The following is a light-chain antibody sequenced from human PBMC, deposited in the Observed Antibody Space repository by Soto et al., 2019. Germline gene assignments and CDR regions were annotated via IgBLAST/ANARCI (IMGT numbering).Light chain of an antibody. J-gene: IGKJ4*01. CDR1: QSIRSW. CDR2: KAA. V-gene: IGKV1-5*03. Sequence: DIQMTQPPSTLSASVGDRVPITYRASQSIRSWLAWYQQKQGKAPNLLIYKAASLESEVPTRFSGSGTGKEVTLTISSLQPDGFATYYFQQYNSYSLTFGGGTKVEI. CDR3: QQYNSYSLT.